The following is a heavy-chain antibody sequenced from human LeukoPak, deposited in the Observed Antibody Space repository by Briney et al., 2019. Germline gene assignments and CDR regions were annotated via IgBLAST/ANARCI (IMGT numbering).Heavy chain of an antibody. Sequence: PSQTLSLTCTVSGGSISSGGYYWSWIRQHPGKGLEWIGYIYYSGSTYYNPSLKSRVTISVDTSKNQFSLRLSSVTAADTAVYYCARWANQLLYDYWGQGTLVTVSS. D-gene: IGHD2-2*02. J-gene: IGHJ4*02. V-gene: IGHV4-31*03. CDR3: ARWANQLLYDY. CDR1: GGSISSGGYY. CDR2: IYYSGST.